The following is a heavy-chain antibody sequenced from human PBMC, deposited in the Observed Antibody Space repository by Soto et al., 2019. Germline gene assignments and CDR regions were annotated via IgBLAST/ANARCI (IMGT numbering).Heavy chain of an antibody. CDR1: GGTFSSYA. CDR3: VRILQYFGAPRAYFDL. J-gene: IGHJ2*01. CDR2: IIPIFGTA. V-gene: IGHV1-69*13. D-gene: IGHD3-10*01. Sequence: ASVKVSCKASGGTFSSYAISWVRQAPGQGLEWMGGIIPIFGTANYAQKFQGRVTITADESTSTAYMELSSLRSEDTGVYFCVRILQYFGAPRAYFDLWGRGTLVTVSS.